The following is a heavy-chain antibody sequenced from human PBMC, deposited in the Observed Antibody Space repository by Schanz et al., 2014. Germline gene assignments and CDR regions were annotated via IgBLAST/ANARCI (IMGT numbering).Heavy chain of an antibody. CDR3: ARDLTVDTGYVVHYYYYGMDV. Sequence: QVQLVQSGAEVKKPGSSMKVSCKASGGTFSTYPINWLRQAPGQGLEWMGRIIPIHGIVNYAQRFQGRVTITRDTSASTAYMELTSLRSEDTAVYFCARDLTVDTGYVVHYYYYGMDVWGQGTTVTVSS. D-gene: IGHD5-12*01. J-gene: IGHJ6*02. CDR2: IIPIHGIV. CDR1: GGTFSTYP. V-gene: IGHV1-69*04.